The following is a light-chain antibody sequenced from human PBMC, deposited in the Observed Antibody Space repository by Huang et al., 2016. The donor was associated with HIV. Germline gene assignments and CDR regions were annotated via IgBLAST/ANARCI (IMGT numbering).Light chain of an antibody. J-gene: IGKJ1*01. V-gene: IGKV3-15*01. CDR1: QSVSNN. CDR2: GAS. Sequence: EIGMTQSPATLSVSPGERVTLSCWASQSVSNNLAWDQQRPGQDPRLLIYGASARATGIPGRFSGSGSGTEFTLTISSLQSEDFAVYYCQQYKTWPRTFGQGTKVEVK. CDR3: QQYKTWPRT.